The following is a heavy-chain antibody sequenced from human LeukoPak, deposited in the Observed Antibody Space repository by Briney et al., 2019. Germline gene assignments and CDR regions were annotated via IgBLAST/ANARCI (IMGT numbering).Heavy chain of an antibody. D-gene: IGHD4-17*01. V-gene: IGHV3-21*01. J-gene: IGHJ4*02. Sequence: PGGSLRLSCAASGFNFNTYTMNWVRQAPGRGLEWVSSISSDSSYIYYADAVHGRFTVSRDNAKYSLYLQMNSLRAEDTAVYYCVRGSYGAYDYWGQGSLVTVSS. CDR2: ISSDSSYI. CDR3: VRGSYGAYDY. CDR1: GFNFNTYT.